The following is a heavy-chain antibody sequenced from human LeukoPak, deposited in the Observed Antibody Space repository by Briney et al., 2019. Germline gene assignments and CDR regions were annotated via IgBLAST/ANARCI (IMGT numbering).Heavy chain of an antibody. CDR2: IYPGDSDS. V-gene: IGHV5-51*01. Sequence: GESLKISCKGSGYSFSTYWIGWVRQMPGKGLEWMGIIYPGDSDSRYSPSFQGQDTISADKSISTAYLQWSSLKASDTAMYYCARRYYDLWSGYYSSYYFDYWGQGTLVTVSS. CDR1: GYSFSTYW. CDR3: ARRYYDLWSGYYSSYYFDY. J-gene: IGHJ4*02. D-gene: IGHD3-3*01.